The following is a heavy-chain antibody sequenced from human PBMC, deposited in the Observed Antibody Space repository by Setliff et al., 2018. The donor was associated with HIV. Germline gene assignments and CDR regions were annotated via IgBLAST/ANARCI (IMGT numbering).Heavy chain of an antibody. D-gene: IGHD3-10*01. CDR3: ARAYFGSGIYY. V-gene: IGHV4-4*09. CDR1: GGSISISD. Sequence: PSETLSLTCTVSGGSISISDWSWIRQPPGKGLEWLGHIYSSGSTNYNPSLKSRVTISVDTSKNQFSLKLYSVTAADTAVYYCARAYFGSGIYYWGQGTLVTVSS. CDR2: IYSSGST. J-gene: IGHJ4*02.